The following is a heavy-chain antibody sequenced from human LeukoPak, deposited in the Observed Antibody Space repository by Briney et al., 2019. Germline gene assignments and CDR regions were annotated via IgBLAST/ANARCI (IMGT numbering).Heavy chain of an antibody. CDR1: GFTFSTYA. D-gene: IGHD2-21*02. V-gene: IGHV3-30*02. Sequence: GGSLRLSCAASGFTFSTYAMNWVRQAPGKGLEWVSFVWRSGGIKYYPDSVKGRFTISRDNSKNTLNLQMNSLRGEDTAVYYCAKNTADCYYMDVWGKGTMVTVSS. J-gene: IGHJ6*03. CDR3: AKNTADCYYMDV. CDR2: VWRSGGIK.